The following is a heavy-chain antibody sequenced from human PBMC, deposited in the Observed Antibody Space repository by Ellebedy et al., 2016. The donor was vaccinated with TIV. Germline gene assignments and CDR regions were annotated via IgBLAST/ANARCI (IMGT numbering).Heavy chain of an antibody. CDR1: GYTFSSYD. V-gene: IGHV1-8*01. CDR3: VQRGPNYIFET. J-gene: IGHJ5*02. CDR2: MKPNSGNR. D-gene: IGHD2-21*01. Sequence: AASVKVSCKASGYTFSSYDINWVRQATGQGLEWMGWMKPNSGNRGHAQKFQGRVTMTRNTSISTAYMELSSLTSEDTAVYYCVQRGPNYIFETWGQGTLVTVSS.